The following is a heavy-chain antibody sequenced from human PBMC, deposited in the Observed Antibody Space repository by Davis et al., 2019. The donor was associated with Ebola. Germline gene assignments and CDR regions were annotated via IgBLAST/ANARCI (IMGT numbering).Heavy chain of an antibody. CDR1: GYTFSTYG. Sequence: ASVKVSCKASGYTFSTYGISWVRQAPGQGLEWMGWISTYNGNTNCAQKFQGRVTMTTDPSTSTAYMELRSLRSDDTAIYYCARDRNGDYWVHWGQGTLVTVSS. CDR2: ISTYNGNT. J-gene: IGHJ4*02. CDR3: ARDRNGDYWVH. V-gene: IGHV1-18*01. D-gene: IGHD2-8*02.